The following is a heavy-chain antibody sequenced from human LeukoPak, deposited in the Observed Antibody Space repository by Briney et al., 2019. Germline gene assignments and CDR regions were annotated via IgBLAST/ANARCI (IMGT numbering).Heavy chain of an antibody. D-gene: IGHD3-10*01. CDR1: DGSISNHY. Sequence: SETPSLTCTVSDGSISNHYWSWIRQPPGKGLEWIGNINYSGSTKYNPSLKSRVVMSVDTSKNQFSLKLSSVTAADTAVYYCAKDIYGSGSYYGNGLDVWGRGTTVTVSS. J-gene: IGHJ6*02. CDR3: AKDIYGSGSYYGNGLDV. CDR2: INYSGST. V-gene: IGHV4-59*11.